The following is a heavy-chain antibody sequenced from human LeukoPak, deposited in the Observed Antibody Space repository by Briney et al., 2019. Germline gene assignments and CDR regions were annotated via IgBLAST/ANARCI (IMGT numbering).Heavy chain of an antibody. V-gene: IGHV6-1*01. J-gene: IGHJ4*02. CDR3: AREGSYFDY. Sequence: SQTLSLTCAISGDRVSSNSAAWNWIRQSPSRGLEWLGRTYCRSDWYSDYAVSVKSRLSITPDTAKNQFSLQLNSVTPEDTAIYYCAREGSYFDYWGQGTLVTVSS. CDR1: GDRVSSNSAA. CDR2: TYCRSDWYS.